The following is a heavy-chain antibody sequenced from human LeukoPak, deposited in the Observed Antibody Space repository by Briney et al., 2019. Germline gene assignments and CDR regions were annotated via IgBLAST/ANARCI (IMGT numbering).Heavy chain of an antibody. D-gene: IGHD5-12*01. CDR3: ARSLGGSGYDSFGY. V-gene: IGHV4-38-2*02. CDR1: AYSIRSGYY. CDR2: IYHSGST. J-gene: IGHJ4*02. Sequence: SETLSLTCTVSAYSIRSGYYWGWIRPPPGKGLGWIGSIYHSGSTYYTPSLKSRVTISLDTSKNQFSLKLNSMTAADTAVYFCARSLGGSGYDSFGYWGQGTLVTVSS.